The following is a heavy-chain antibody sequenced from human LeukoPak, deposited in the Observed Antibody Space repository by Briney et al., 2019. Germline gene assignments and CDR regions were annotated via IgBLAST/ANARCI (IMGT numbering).Heavy chain of an antibody. CDR3: ARDRLELRGASYYYYMDV. J-gene: IGHJ6*03. Sequence: GGSLRLSCAASGFTFSSYSMNWVRQAPGKGLEWVSYISSSSSTIYYADSVKGRFTISRDNAKNSLYLQMNSRRAEDTAVYYCARDRLELRGASYYYYMDVWGKGTTVTVSS. V-gene: IGHV3-48*01. CDR2: ISSSSSTI. D-gene: IGHD1-7*01. CDR1: GFTFSSYS.